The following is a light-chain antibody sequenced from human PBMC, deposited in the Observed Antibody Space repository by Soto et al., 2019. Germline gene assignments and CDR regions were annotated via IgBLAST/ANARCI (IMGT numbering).Light chain of an antibody. V-gene: IGKV3-20*01. CDR3: QQYGSSIT. CDR2: GVS. Sequence: ELVLTQSPGTLSFSPGEIAALSCRASQPVSSNFLAWYQQKPGQAPRLLIYGVSSRASGIPDRFFGSGSGTDFTLTINRLEPEDFAVFYCQQYGSSITFGQGTKVDIK. J-gene: IGKJ1*01. CDR1: QPVSSNF.